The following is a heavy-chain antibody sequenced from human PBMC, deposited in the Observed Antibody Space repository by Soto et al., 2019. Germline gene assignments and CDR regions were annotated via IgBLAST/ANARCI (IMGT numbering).Heavy chain of an antibody. CDR3: AKDRLRFLEWFLAYNWFDP. V-gene: IGHV3-23*01. J-gene: IGHJ5*02. CDR2: ISGSGGST. Sequence: AGGSLRLSCAASGFTFSSYAMSWVRQAPGKGLEWVSAISGSGGSTYYADSVKGRFTISRDNSKNTLYLQMNSLRAEDTAVYYCAKDRLRFLEWFLAYNWFDPWGQGTLVTVSS. CDR1: GFTFSSYA. D-gene: IGHD3-3*01.